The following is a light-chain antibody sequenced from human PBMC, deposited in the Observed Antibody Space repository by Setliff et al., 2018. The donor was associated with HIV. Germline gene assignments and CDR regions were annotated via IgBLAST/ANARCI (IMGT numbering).Light chain of an antibody. Sequence: QSALTQPASVSGSPGQSSTISCSGTSSDIGSYNYVAWYQHHPGKPPKVMIYDVSNRPSGVSSRFSGSKSGTTASLAISGLQVEDEADYYCSSYTTGSNFVVGAGTNVT. CDR2: DVS. CDR3: SSYTTGSNFV. V-gene: IGLV2-14*03. CDR1: SSDIGSYNY. J-gene: IGLJ1*01.